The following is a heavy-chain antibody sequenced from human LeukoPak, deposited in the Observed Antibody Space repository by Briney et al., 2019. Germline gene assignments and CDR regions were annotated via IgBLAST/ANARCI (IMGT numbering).Heavy chain of an antibody. V-gene: IGHV3-20*04. CDR3: ARAHPYYDILTGYLPYYYYYYMDV. CDR2: INWNGGST. D-gene: IGHD3-9*01. Sequence: GGSLRLSCAASGLTFSSYAMSWVRQAPGKGLEWVSGINWNGGSTGYADSVKGRFTISRDNAKNSLYLQMNSLRAEDTALYYCARAHPYYDILTGYLPYYYYYYMDVWGKGTTVTVSS. J-gene: IGHJ6*03. CDR1: GLTFSSYA.